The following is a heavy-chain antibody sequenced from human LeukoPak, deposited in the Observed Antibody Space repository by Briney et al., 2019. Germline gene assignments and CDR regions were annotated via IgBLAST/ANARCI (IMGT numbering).Heavy chain of an antibody. CDR1: GGSITNY. V-gene: IGHV4-4*07. D-gene: IGHD3-10*01. Sequence: SETLSLTCTVSGGSITNYWSWIRQPAGKGLEWIGRISGSGTITYNPALQSRLSISIETSKNQFSLKLMSVPAADTAVYYCARAPHFFDARGSRYYFDSWGQGALVTVSS. CDR2: ISGSGTI. CDR3: ARAPHFFDARGSRYYFDS. J-gene: IGHJ4*02.